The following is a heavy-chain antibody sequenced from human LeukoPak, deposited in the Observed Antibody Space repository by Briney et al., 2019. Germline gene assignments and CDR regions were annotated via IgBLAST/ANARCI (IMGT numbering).Heavy chain of an antibody. J-gene: IGHJ4*02. V-gene: IGHV4-59*01. CDR1: RDSIRSYY. CDR3: AKGGTGHFDY. CDR2: GVYSGTT. Sequence: SETLSLTCSVSRDSIRSYYWSWVRQPPGKGLEWIGYGVYSGTTKYSPSLKSRVDISVDTSKNEVSLNLRSVTATDTAVYYCAKGGTGHFDYWGQGTLVTVSS. D-gene: IGHD2-8*02.